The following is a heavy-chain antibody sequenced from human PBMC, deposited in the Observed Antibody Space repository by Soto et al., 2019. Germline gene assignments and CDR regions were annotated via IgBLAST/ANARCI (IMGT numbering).Heavy chain of an antibody. CDR1: GFTFSSYA. CDR2: ISGSGGST. Sequence: EVQLLESGGGLVQPGGSLRLSCAASGFTFSSYAMSWVRQAPGKGLEWVSAISGSGGSTYYADSVKGRFTISRDNSKNTLYLQMNSLRAEDTAVYYCAREGGVVTAISMYYFDYWGQGTLVTVSS. CDR3: AREGGVVTAISMYYFDY. V-gene: IGHV3-23*01. J-gene: IGHJ4*02. D-gene: IGHD2-21*02.